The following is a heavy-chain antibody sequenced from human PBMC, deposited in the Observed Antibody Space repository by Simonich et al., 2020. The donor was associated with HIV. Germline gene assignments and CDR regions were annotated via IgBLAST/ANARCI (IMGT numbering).Heavy chain of an antibody. CDR3: ARRHPTTVTTPYFDY. CDR2: INHSENT. Sequence: QVQLQQWGAGLLKPSETLSLTCAVYGGSFSGYYWSWIRQPPGKGLEWIGEINHSENTNYNPSLKGRVTISVDTSKNQFSLKLSSVTAADTAVYYCARRHPTTVTTPYFDYWGQGTLVTVSS. CDR1: GGSFSGYY. V-gene: IGHV4-34*01. D-gene: IGHD4-17*01. J-gene: IGHJ4*02.